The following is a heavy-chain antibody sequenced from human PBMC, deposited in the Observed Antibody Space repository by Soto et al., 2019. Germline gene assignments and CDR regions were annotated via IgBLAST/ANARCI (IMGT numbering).Heavy chain of an antibody. V-gene: IGHV3-30*18. J-gene: IGHJ6*02. Sequence: GGSLRLSYAASEFTFSNYGMHWVRQTPGKGLEWVALILYDGSNKYYADSVKGRFTISRDNSKNTLYLQVSSLRAEDTAVYYCAKSCDAYNFYFYYGMDVWGQGTTVTVSS. CDR1: EFTFSNYG. CDR2: ILYDGSNK. D-gene: IGHD2-2*01. CDR3: AKSCDAYNFYFYYGMDV.